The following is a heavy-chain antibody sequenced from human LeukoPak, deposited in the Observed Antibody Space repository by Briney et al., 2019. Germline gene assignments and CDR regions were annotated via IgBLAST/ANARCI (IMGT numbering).Heavy chain of an antibody. Sequence: GGSLRLSCAASGFTFSSYGMHWVRQAPGKGLEWVALISYDGSDKYYADSVKGRFTISRDNSKNTLYLQMNSLRAEDTAVYYCARVLRDYDSRAYDAFDIWGQGTMVTVSS. V-gene: IGHV3-30*03. D-gene: IGHD3-22*01. CDR3: ARVLRDYDSRAYDAFDI. J-gene: IGHJ3*02. CDR1: GFTFSSYG. CDR2: ISYDGSDK.